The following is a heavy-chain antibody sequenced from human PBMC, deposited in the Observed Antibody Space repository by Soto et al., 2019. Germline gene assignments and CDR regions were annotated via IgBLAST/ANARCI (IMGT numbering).Heavy chain of an antibody. CDR1: GFTFSSYS. Sequence: EVQLVESGGGLVKPGGSLRLSCAASGFTFSSYSMNWVRQAPGKGLEWVSSISSSSSYIYYADSVKGRFTISRDNAKNSLYLQMNSLRAEDTAVYYCARDYSSSWYPQSPGYWGQGTLVTVSS. CDR3: ARDYSSSWYPQSPGY. V-gene: IGHV3-21*01. J-gene: IGHJ4*02. D-gene: IGHD6-13*01. CDR2: ISSSSSYI.